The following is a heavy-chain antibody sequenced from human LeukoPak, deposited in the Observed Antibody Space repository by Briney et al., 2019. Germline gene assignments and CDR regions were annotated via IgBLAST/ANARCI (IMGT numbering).Heavy chain of an antibody. CDR1: GFTFSSYS. Sequence: GGSLRLSGAASGFTFSSYSMNWVRQAPGKGLEGVSSISSSSSYIYYAGSVKGRFTISRDNSKNTLYLQMNSLRAEDTAVYYCAKEEGYCSSTSCYPYMDVWGKGTTVTVSS. CDR2: ISSSSSYI. D-gene: IGHD2-2*01. CDR3: AKEEGYCSSTSCYPYMDV. V-gene: IGHV3-21*01. J-gene: IGHJ6*03.